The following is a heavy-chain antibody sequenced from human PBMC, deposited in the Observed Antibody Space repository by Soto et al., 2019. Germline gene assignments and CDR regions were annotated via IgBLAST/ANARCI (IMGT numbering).Heavy chain of an antibody. D-gene: IGHD3-22*01. V-gene: IGHV4-34*01. CDR2: INHSGST. CDR3: ARGRSRYYDSSQYPFAY. CDR1: GGSFSGYY. J-gene: IGHJ4*02. Sequence: PSETLSLTCAVYGGSFSGYYWSWIRQPPGKGLEWIGEINHSGSTNYNPSLKSRVTISVDTSKNQFSLKLSSVTAADTAVYYCARGRSRYYDSSQYPFAYWGQGTLVTVSS.